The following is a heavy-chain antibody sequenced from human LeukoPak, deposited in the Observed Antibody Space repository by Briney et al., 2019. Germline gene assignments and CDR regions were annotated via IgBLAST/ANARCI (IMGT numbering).Heavy chain of an antibody. CDR2: VSTGGSTI. J-gene: IGHJ4*02. Sequence: PGRSLRLSCAASGFTFSNYEMNWVRQAPGKGLEWVSYVSTGGSTIYYADSVKGRFTVSRDNAKNSLYLQMNSLRAEDTAVYYCARDTTDEYGDYYFDYWGQGTLVTVSS. V-gene: IGHV3-48*03. CDR1: GFTFSNYE. CDR3: ARDTTDEYGDYYFDY. D-gene: IGHD4-17*01.